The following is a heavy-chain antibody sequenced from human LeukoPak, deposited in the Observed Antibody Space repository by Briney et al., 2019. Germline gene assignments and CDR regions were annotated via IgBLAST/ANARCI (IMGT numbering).Heavy chain of an antibody. CDR1: GGSFSGYY. Sequence: PSETLSLTCAVYGGSFSGYYWSWIRQPPGKGLEWIGEINHSGSTNYNPSLKSRVTISVDTSKNQFSLKLSSVTAADTAVYYCASLSKLGYCSSTSCYRPYHFGYWGQGTLVTVSS. J-gene: IGHJ4*02. D-gene: IGHD2-2*01. CDR2: INHSGST. CDR3: ASLSKLGYCSSTSCYRPYHFGY. V-gene: IGHV4-34*01.